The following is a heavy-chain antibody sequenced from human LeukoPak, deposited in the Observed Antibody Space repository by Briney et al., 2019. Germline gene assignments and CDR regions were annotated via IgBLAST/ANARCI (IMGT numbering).Heavy chain of an antibody. Sequence: ASVKVSCKASGYTFTSYGISWVRQAPGQGLEWMGGIIPIFGTANYAQKFQGRVTITADESTSTAYMELSSLRSEDTAVYYCAIIAVGGVDPFDSWGQGTLVTVSS. CDR2: IIPIFGTA. J-gene: IGHJ4*02. CDR3: AIIAVGGVDPFDS. D-gene: IGHD6-19*01. V-gene: IGHV1-69*13. CDR1: GYTFTSYG.